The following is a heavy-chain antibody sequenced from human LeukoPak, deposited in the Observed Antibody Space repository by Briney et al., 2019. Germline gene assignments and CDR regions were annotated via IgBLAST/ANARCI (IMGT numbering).Heavy chain of an antibody. Sequence: GGSLTLSCAASGFTVSSNYMSWVRQAPGKGLEWVSVIYSGGSTYYADSVKGRFTISRDNSKNTLYLQMNSLRAEDTAVYYCARDPSSSWPQFDYWGQGTLVTVSS. D-gene: IGHD6-13*01. CDR3: ARDPSSSWPQFDY. V-gene: IGHV3-53*01. J-gene: IGHJ4*02. CDR2: IYSGGST. CDR1: GFTVSSNY.